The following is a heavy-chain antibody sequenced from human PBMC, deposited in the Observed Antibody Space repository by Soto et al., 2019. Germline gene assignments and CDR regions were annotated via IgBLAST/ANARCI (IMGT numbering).Heavy chain of an antibody. V-gene: IGHV1-46*01. D-gene: IGHD3-22*01. Sequence: ASVKVSCKASGYTFTSYYMHWVRQAPGQGIEWMGIINPSGGSTSYAQKYQGRVTMTRDTSTSTVNMEQSSLRSEDTAVYYCARELYDSGGFDYWGQGTLVTVSS. J-gene: IGHJ4*02. CDR1: GYTFTSYY. CDR3: ARELYDSGGFDY. CDR2: INPSGGST.